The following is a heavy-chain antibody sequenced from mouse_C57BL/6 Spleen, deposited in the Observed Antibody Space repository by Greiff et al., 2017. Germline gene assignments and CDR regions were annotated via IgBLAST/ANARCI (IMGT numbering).Heavy chain of an antibody. Sequence: VQLQQSGAELVKPGASVKMSCKASGYTFTTYPIEWMKQNHGTSLAWIGNFHPYNDDTKYNEKFKGKATLTVEKSSSTVYLELSRVTSDVSAVDYCARGPPNGSSYAMDYWGQGTSVTVSS. D-gene: IGHD1-1*01. CDR2: FHPYNDDT. CDR1: GYTFTTYP. CDR3: ARGPPNGSSYAMDY. V-gene: IGHV1-47*01. J-gene: IGHJ4*01.